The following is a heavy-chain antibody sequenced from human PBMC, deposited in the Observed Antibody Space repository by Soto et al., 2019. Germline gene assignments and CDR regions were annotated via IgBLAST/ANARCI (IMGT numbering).Heavy chain of an antibody. D-gene: IGHD2-2*01. Sequence: QVQLVQSGAEVKKPGASVKVSCKASGYTFTSYYMHWVRQAPGQGPEWIGVINPSSGSTTYAQKFQGRVTMTADTSTSTVYMELSRLRSEDTAVYYCAREVVVVQGGHHYFYQGMDVWGQGTTVTISS. CDR2: INPSSGST. J-gene: IGHJ6*02. V-gene: IGHV1-46*01. CDR1: GYTFTSYY. CDR3: AREVVVVQGGHHYFYQGMDV.